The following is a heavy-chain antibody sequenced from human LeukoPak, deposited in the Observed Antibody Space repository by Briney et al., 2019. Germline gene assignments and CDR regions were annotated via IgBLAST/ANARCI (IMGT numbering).Heavy chain of an antibody. CDR2: ISYDGSRK. CDR1: GFSFSSHW. J-gene: IGHJ4*02. Sequence: PGGSLRLSCAASGFSFSSHWMSWVRQAPGKGLEWVAVISYDGSRKYDADSVKGRFTISRDNSKNTLYLQMNSLRTEDTAVYYCARLPGYCSSNSCYKMTIPFDYWGQGTLVTVSS. D-gene: IGHD2-2*02. CDR3: ARLPGYCSSNSCYKMTIPFDY. V-gene: IGHV3-30-3*01.